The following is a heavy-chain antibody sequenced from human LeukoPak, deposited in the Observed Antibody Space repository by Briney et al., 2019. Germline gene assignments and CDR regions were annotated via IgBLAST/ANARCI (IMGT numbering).Heavy chain of an antibody. CDR2: TSGGGSNT. CDR3: GKDGEASTKGPG. V-gene: IGHV3-23*01. Sequence: PGGSLRLSCAASGFTFSAHAMSWVRQAPGKGLEWVSATSGGGSNTYYADSVEGRFTISRDNSKNTLFLQMNSLRAEDTAVYYCGKDGEASTKGPGGGQETLVTVSP. J-gene: IGHJ4*02. D-gene: IGHD3-10*01. CDR1: GFTFSAHA.